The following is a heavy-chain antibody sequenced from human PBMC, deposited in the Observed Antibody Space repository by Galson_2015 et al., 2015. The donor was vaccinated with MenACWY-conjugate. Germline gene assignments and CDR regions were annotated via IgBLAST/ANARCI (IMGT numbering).Heavy chain of an antibody. V-gene: IGHV4-34*01. CDR3: ARGGDYASYYYYGMDV. D-gene: IGHD4-17*01. Sequence: ETLSLTCAVYGGSFSGYYWTWIRQPPGRGLEWIGEINHSGSTNYNPSLQSRFTISRDSAKNSLYLQMNSLRAEDTAVYYCARGGDYASYYYYGMDVWGQGTTVTVSS. CDR2: INHSGST. J-gene: IGHJ6*02. CDR1: GGSFSGYY.